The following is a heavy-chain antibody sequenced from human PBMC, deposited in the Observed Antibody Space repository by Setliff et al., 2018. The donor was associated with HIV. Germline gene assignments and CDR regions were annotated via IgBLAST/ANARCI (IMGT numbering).Heavy chain of an antibody. CDR1: GGSFSGYY. CDR3: ARHSPNVGVRGDAFDI. Sequence: SETLSLTCAVYGGSFSGYYWIWIRQPPGKGLEWIGYIHYSGATNYNPSLKSRVTISLDTSRTQFSLRLSSVTAADTAVYYCARHSPNVGVRGDAFDIWGQGTVVTVSS. V-gene: IGHV4-59*08. D-gene: IGHD2-8*01. J-gene: IGHJ3*02. CDR2: IHYSGAT.